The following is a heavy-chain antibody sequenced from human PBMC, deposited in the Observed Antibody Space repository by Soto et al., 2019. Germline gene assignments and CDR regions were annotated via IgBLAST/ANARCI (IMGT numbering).Heavy chain of an antibody. D-gene: IGHD3-3*01. CDR2: MNPNSGNT. CDR3: ARRAYPALRFLEWYPIDY. Sequence: GASVNVSCKASGYTFTSYDINWVRQATGQGLEWMGWMNPNSGNTGYAQKFQGRVTMTRNTSISTAYMELSSLRSEDTAVYYCARRAYPALRFLEWYPIDYWGQGTLVTVSS. J-gene: IGHJ4*02. V-gene: IGHV1-8*01. CDR1: GYTFTSYD.